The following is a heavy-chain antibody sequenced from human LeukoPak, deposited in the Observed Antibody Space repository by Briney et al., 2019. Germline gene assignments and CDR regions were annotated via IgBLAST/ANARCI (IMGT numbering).Heavy chain of an antibody. V-gene: IGHV1-46*01. Sequence: ASVTVSCKASGYAFTGYYMHWVEQAPGQGLEWMGIINPSHGSTTYAQKFQGKVTMTRETSTSTVYMELGSLRPEDTALYYCARGDVYDSSGYNWFDPWGQGTLVIVSS. J-gene: IGHJ5*02. CDR1: GYAFTGYY. CDR2: INPSHGST. D-gene: IGHD3-22*01. CDR3: ARGDVYDSSGYNWFDP.